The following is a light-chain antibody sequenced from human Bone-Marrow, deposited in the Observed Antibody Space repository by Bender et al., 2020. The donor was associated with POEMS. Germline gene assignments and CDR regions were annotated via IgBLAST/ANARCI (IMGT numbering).Light chain of an antibody. CDR1: NSDVGSYNY. CDR2: EVS. J-gene: IGLJ2*01. CDR3: SSYAGSNGVL. Sequence: QSALTQPASVSGSPGQSITISCTGTNSDVGSYNYVSWFQQHPGKVPKLMIYEVSKRPSGVPDRFSGSKSGNTASLTVSGLQAEDEADYYCSSYAGSNGVLFGGGTKLTVL. V-gene: IGLV2-8*01.